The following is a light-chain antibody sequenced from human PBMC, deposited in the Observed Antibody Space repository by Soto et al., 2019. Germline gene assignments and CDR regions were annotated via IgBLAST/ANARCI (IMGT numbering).Light chain of an antibody. CDR3: AAWDDNLRGVL. V-gene: IGLV1-44*01. CDR2: RNS. J-gene: IGLJ3*02. Sequence: QSGLTQPPSASGTPGQRIIISCSGSSSNIGRNTVNWYQHLPGRAPKVLIYRNSHQPSGVPDRFSGSQPGSSASLAISGLQSEDEADDYCAAWDDNLRGVLFGGGTKLTVL. CDR1: SSNIGRNT.